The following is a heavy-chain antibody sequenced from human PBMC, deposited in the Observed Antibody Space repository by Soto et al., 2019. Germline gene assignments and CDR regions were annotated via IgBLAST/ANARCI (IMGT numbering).Heavy chain of an antibody. D-gene: IGHD1-1*01. CDR1: GFTFSSYA. CDR3: AKDLELEPSNFDY. V-gene: IGHV3-23*01. J-gene: IGHJ4*02. Sequence: GGSLRLSCAASGFTFSSYAMSWVRQAPGKVLEWVSAISGSGGSTYYADSVKGRFTISRDNSKNTLYLQMNSLRAEDTAVYYCAKDLELEPSNFDYWGQGTLVTVSS. CDR2: ISGSGGST.